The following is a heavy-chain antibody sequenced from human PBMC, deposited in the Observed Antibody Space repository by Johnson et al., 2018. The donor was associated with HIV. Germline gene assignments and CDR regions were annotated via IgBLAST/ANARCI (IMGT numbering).Heavy chain of an antibody. D-gene: IGHD1-1*01. V-gene: IGHV3-11*04. J-gene: IGHJ3*02. CDR1: GFTFSDYY. Sequence: QVQLVESGGGLVKPGGSLRLSCAASGFTFSDYYMSWIRQAPGKGLEWVSYISSSGSTIYYADSVKGRFTIPRDNAKNSLYLQMNSLRAEDTAVYYCASEARIGNTDDAFDMWGQGTMVTVSS. CDR2: ISSSGSTI. CDR3: ASEARIGNTDDAFDM.